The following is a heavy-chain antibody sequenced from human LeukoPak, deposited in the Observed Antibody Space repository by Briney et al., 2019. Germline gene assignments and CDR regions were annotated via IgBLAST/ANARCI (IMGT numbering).Heavy chain of an antibody. CDR1: GYTFTGYY. Sequence: ASVKVSCKASGYTFTGYYMHWVRQAPGQGLEWMGWINPNSGGTNYAQKFQGWVTMTRDTSISTAYMELSRLRSDDTAVYYCARGLSGYSSGWYVGYWYFDLWGRGTLVTVSS. CDR3: ARGLSGYSSGWYVGYWYFDL. J-gene: IGHJ2*01. D-gene: IGHD6-19*01. CDR2: INPNSGGT. V-gene: IGHV1-2*04.